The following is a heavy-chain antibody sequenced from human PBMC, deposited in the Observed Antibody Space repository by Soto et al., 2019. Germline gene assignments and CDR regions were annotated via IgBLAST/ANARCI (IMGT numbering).Heavy chain of an antibody. CDR2: SSATGAGT. V-gene: IGHV3-23*01. J-gene: IGHJ4*02. Sequence: EVQLLESGGGLVQPGGSLRLSCAASGFTFSSYGMTWVRQAPGKGLEWVSFSSATGAGTYYADSVKGRFTISRDNSKNTLYLQMTSLRADDTAGYYCAKDRRAWRNNGFYSDFWGQGALVIVSS. D-gene: IGHD2-21*01. CDR1: GFTFSSYG. CDR3: AKDRRAWRNNGFYSDF.